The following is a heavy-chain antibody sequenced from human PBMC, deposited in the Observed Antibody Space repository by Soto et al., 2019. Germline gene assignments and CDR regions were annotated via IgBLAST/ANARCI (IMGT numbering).Heavy chain of an antibody. V-gene: IGHV4-31*03. CDR2: IYYSGST. J-gene: IGHJ4*02. D-gene: IGHD2-8*02. Sequence: PSETLSLTCTVSGGSISSGGYYWSWIRQHPGKGLEWIGHIYYSGSTYYNPSLKSRVTISVDTSKNQFSLKLTSVTAADTAVYYCARDKITGLFDDWGQGTLVTVSS. CDR3: ARDKITGLFDD. CDR1: GGSISSGGYY.